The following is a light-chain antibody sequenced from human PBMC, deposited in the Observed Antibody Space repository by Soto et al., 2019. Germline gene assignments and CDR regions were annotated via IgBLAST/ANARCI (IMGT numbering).Light chain of an antibody. CDR1: SSDVGGYKY. J-gene: IGLJ1*01. Sequence: QSALTQPASMSGSPGQSVTISCTGTSSDVGGYKYVSWYQQYPGKAPKLMIYAVNKRPSGVPDRFSGSKSGNTASLTVSGLQAEDEADYYCSSYAGSNNYVFGTGTKV. CDR3: SSYAGSNNYV. CDR2: AVN. V-gene: IGLV2-8*01.